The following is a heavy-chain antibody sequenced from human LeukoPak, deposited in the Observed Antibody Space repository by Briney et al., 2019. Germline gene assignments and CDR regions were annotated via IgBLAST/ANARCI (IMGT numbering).Heavy chain of an antibody. CDR2: ISYDGSNK. CDR3: AKDRLDRTQRGDGSDI. CDR1: GFNFASYG. Sequence: GGSLRLSCAASGFNFASYGMNWVRQAPGKGLEWVAVISYDGSNKYYSDSVKGRFTISRDNSKNTLYLQMNSLRDEDTAVYYCAKDRLDRTQRGDGSDIWGQGTMVTVSS. J-gene: IGHJ3*02. V-gene: IGHV3-30*18. D-gene: IGHD2-2*03.